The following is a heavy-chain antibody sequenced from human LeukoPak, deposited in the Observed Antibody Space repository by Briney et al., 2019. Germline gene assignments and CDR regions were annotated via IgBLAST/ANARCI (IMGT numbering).Heavy chain of an antibody. J-gene: IGHJ4*02. CDR3: ARFQRPFDY. CDR2: INPTGGST. V-gene: IGHV1-46*01. CDR1: GYTFPSYF. Sequence: ASVKVSCKASGYTFPSYFMHWVRQAPGQGLEWMGIINPTGGSTTYAQKFQGRVTMTRDTSTSTVYMELSSLRSDDTAVYFCARFQRPFDYWGQGTLVTVSS.